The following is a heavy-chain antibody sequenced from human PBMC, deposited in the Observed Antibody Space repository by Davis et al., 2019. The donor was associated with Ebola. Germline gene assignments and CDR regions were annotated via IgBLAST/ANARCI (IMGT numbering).Heavy chain of an antibody. CDR3: ARLYYGSGSYYNWFHP. D-gene: IGHD3-10*01. V-gene: IGHV4-59*08. J-gene: IGHJ5*02. CDR2: ISYTGST. CDR1: GGSISSYY. Sequence: GSLRLSCTVSGGSISSYYWSWIRQPPGKGLEWIGYISYTGSTNYNPSLKSRVTISVDTSKNQVSLKLSSVTAADTAVYYCARLYYGSGSYYNWFHPWGQGTLVTVSS.